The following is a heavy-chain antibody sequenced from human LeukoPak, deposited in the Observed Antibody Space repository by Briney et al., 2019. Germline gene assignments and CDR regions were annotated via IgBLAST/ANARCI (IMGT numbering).Heavy chain of an antibody. V-gene: IGHV4-30-4*01. Sequence: PSETLSLTCTVSGGSISSGDYHWNWIRQPPGKGLEWIGFIHDSGSTLYNPSLKSRIIITRDVSRNQFSLQLTSVTAADTAVYYCARGFGSGNYYYGWFDPWGQGALVTVSS. D-gene: IGHD3-10*01. CDR2: IHDSGST. CDR1: GGSISSGDYH. CDR3: ARGFGSGNYYYGWFDP. J-gene: IGHJ5*02.